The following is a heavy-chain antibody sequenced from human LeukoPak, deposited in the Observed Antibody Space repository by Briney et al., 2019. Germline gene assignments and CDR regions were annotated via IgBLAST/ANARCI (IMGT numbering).Heavy chain of an antibody. D-gene: IGHD3-22*01. J-gene: IGHJ4*02. CDR3: AKEEPDSSGYSKGPTDGVRSDY. Sequence: GGSLRLSCAASGFTFSSYAMSWLRQAPGKGLEWVSATSGSGGSTSYADSVKGRFTISRDNSKNTLYLQMNSLRAEDTAVYYCAKEEPDSSGYSKGPTDGVRSDYWGQGTLVTVSS. CDR2: TSGSGGST. V-gene: IGHV3-23*01. CDR1: GFTFSSYA.